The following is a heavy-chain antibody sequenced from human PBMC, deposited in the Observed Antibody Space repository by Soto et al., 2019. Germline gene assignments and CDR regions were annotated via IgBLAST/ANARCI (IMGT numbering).Heavy chain of an antibody. J-gene: IGHJ4*02. V-gene: IGHV4-61*01. CDR2: IYYSEST. CDR1: GGSVSSGSYY. CDR3: ARDRVATNSHCIDY. D-gene: IGHD5-12*01. Sequence: SETLSLTCTVSGGSVSSGSYYWSWIRQPPGKGLEWIGYIYYSESTNYNPSLKSRVTISVDTSKNQFSLKLSSVTAADTAVYYCARDRVATNSHCIDYWGQGTLVTVSS.